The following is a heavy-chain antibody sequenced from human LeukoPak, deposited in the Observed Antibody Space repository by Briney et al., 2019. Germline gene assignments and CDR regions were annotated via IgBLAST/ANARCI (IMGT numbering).Heavy chain of an antibody. Sequence: GGSLRLSCAASGFTFSSDAMNWVRQAPGKGLVWVSRIDNAGSITTYADSVKGRFTISKDNAKNTVYLQMNNLRTEDTAVYYCVSFYETNWGRGTLVTVSS. D-gene: IGHD2-2*01. CDR2: IDNAGSIT. CDR3: VSFYETN. J-gene: IGHJ4*02. V-gene: IGHV3-74*03. CDR1: GFTFSSDA.